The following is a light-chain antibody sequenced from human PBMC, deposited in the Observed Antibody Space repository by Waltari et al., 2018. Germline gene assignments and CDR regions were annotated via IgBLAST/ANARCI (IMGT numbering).Light chain of an antibody. V-gene: IGKV4-1*01. J-gene: IGKJ4*01. CDR1: PRVLYSSNNKNY. CDR2: WAS. CDR3: QQYYSTPLT. Sequence: DIVMTQSPDSLAVSPGDRAPTNRKSLPRVLYSSNNKNYLAWYQQKPGQPPKLLIYWASTRESGVPDRFSGSGSGTDFTLTISSLQAEDVAVYYCQQYYSTPLTFGGGTKVEIK.